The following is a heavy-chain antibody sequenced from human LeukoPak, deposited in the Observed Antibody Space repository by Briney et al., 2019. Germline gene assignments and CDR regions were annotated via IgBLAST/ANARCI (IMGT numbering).Heavy chain of an antibody. CDR2: IYYSGST. J-gene: IGHJ5*02. CDR3: ARDVVIAAAGRGWFDP. CDR1: GGSISSSSYY. D-gene: IGHD6-13*01. V-gene: IGHV4-39*07. Sequence: SETLSLTCTVSGGSISSSSYYWGWIRQPPGKGLEWSGSIYYSGSTYYNPSLKSRVTISVDTSKNQFSLKLSSVTAADTAVYYCARDVVIAAAGRGWFDPWGQGTLVTVSS.